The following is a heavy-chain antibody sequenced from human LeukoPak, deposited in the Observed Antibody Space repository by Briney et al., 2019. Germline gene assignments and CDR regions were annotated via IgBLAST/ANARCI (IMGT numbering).Heavy chain of an antibody. CDR1: GESIRSHY. Sequence: SETLSLTCTVSGESIRSHYCSCVRQPPGKGLEWIGYIYYSGSTNYNPSLKNRVTISADTSKNQLSLKMSSVTAADTAVYYCARDLATAATADRLFDIWGQGTMVTVSS. J-gene: IGHJ3*02. CDR2: IYYSGST. CDR3: ARDLATAATADRLFDI. D-gene: IGHD6-13*01. V-gene: IGHV4-59*11.